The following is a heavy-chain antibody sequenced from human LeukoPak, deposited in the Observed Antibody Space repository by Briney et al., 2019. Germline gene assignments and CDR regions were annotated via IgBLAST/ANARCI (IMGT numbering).Heavy chain of an antibody. CDR1: GFTFSNAW. CDR2: IKSKTDGGTT. J-gene: IGHJ4*02. D-gene: IGHD3-22*01. Sequence: PGGSLRLSCAASGFTFSNAWMSWVRQAPGKGLEWVGRIKSKTDGGTTDYAAPVKGRFTISRDDSKNTLYLQMNSLKTEDTAVYYCAKVTRFRITMIVVVPCFDYWGQGTLVTVSS. V-gene: IGHV3-15*01. CDR3: AKVTRFRITMIVVVPCFDY.